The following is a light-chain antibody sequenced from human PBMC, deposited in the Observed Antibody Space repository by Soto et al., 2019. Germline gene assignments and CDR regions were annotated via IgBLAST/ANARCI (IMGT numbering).Light chain of an antibody. CDR3: MMVLQTPWT. CDR2: LGS. J-gene: IGKJ1*01. Sequence: DIAMTQSPLSLPVTPGEPASISCRSSQSLLNSIGYSYLDWYLQKPGQSPQPLSYLGSNRASGVLDRFSGSVLGTDFTLKISRVEAEDVGVYYVMMVLQTPWTFGRGTQVEIK. V-gene: IGKV2-28*01. CDR1: QSLLNSIGYSY.